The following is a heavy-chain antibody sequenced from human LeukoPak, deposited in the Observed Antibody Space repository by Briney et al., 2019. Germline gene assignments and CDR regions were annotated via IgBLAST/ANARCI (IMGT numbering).Heavy chain of an antibody. V-gene: IGHV3-23*01. CDR3: GKEGGA. Sequence: PGGSLRLSCAASGFRFSDFPMTWVRQAPGKGPEWVSAIGGRGGSTYYADSLGGRFTISRDNSKDMVYLQMNSLKVEDTATYYCGKEGGAWGQGTKVTVSS. D-gene: IGHD3-16*01. J-gene: IGHJ5*02. CDR2: IGGRGGST. CDR1: GFRFSDFP.